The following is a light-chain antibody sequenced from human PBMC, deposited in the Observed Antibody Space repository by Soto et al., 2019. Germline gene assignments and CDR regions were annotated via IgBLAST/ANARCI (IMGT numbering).Light chain of an antibody. CDR1: QSVSSSY. CDR2: GAS. J-gene: IGKJ1*01. V-gene: IGKV3-20*01. Sequence: ESVLTESTGTLSFSPGERATLSCRSSQSVSSSYLAWYQQKPGQAPRLLIYGASSRATGIPDRFSGSGSGTDFTLTISRLEPEDFAVYYCQQYGSSWTFGQGTKVDIK. CDR3: QQYGSSWT.